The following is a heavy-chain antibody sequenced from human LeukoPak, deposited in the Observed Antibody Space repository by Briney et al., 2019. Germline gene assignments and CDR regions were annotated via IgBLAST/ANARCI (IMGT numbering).Heavy chain of an antibody. Sequence: ASVKVSCKASGYTFTDYYIHWLRQAPGQGLEWLGWINPNSGDTNYAQDFQGRVALTRDTSINTAYMELSSLRSEDTAVYYCARVLKYYYDSSGYYWDWGQGTLVTVSS. V-gene: IGHV1-2*02. D-gene: IGHD3-22*01. J-gene: IGHJ4*02. CDR2: INPNSGDT. CDR3: ARVLKYYYDSSGYYWD. CDR1: GYTFTDYY.